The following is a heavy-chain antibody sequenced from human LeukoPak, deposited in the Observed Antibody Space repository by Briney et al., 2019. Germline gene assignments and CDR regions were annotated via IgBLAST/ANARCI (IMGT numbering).Heavy chain of an antibody. V-gene: IGHV3-48*03. D-gene: IGHD5-18*01. CDR3: VREGVGYSYGYAY. CDR1: GFTFSSYE. Sequence: GGSLRLSCAASGFTFSSYELNWVRQAPGKGLEWVSYISGSATVIYYADSVKGRFTISRDNTKNSLFLQLSRLRAEDTAVYYCVREGVGYSYGYAYWGQGTLVTLSS. J-gene: IGHJ4*02. CDR2: ISGSATVI.